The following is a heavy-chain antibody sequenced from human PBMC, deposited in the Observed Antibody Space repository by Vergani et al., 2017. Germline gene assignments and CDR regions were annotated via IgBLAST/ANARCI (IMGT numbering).Heavy chain of an antibody. CDR1: GYTFTNSY. J-gene: IGHJ3*02. CDR3: ADQIQRQDAFDI. V-gene: IGHV1-46*01. Sequence: QVQLVQSGAEVKKPGASVKVSCKASGYTFTNSYMHWVRQAPGQGLEWMGIINPSGGSTSYAQKFQGRVTITADKSTSTAYMELSILRSEDTAVYYCADQIQRQDAFDIWGQGTMVTVSS. CDR2: INPSGGST.